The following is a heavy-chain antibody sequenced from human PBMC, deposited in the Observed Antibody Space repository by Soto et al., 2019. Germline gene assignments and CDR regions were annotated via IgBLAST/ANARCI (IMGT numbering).Heavy chain of an antibody. CDR2: IYSGGNT. J-gene: IGHJ5*02. CDR1: GFTVSNNY. CDR3: ASGFCRGGTCNRHLES. Sequence: GGSLRLSCAASGFTVSNNYMSWVRQAPGKGLESVAVIYSGGNTHHADSVKGRFTISRDTSKNTLYLQMNSLRVEDTALYYCASGFCRGGTCNRHLESWGQGTLVTVSS. V-gene: IGHV3-66*01. D-gene: IGHD1-1*01.